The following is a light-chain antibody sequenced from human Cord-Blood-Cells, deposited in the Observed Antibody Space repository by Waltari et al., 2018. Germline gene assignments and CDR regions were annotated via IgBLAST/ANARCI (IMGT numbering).Light chain of an antibody. V-gene: IGKV3-15*01. CDR2: GAS. CDR1: QSVSSN. J-gene: IGKJ1*01. CDR3: QQYNNWPPWT. Sequence: EIVMTQSPATLSVSPGERATLSCRASQSVSSNLAWYQQKPGQAPRLLIYGASTSATGFPARFSGSGSGTEFTLTISSLQSEDFAVYYCQQYNNWPPWTFGQGTKVEIK.